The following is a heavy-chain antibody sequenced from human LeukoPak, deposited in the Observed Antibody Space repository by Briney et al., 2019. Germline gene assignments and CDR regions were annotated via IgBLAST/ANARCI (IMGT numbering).Heavy chain of an antibody. CDR2: VHHSFSS. CDR3: ACYSVLGRTFAC. J-gene: IGHJ4*02. D-gene: IGHD4-11*01. CDR1: GASMNVYY. Sequence: SETLSLTRAVSGASMNVYYWSWIRHTPGKGLEWIGHVHHSFSSNFSPSLKSRVTMSMDTSKSQFSLRVTSVTAADTAVYYCACYSVLGRTFACWGQGTQVTVSS. V-gene: IGHV4-59*01.